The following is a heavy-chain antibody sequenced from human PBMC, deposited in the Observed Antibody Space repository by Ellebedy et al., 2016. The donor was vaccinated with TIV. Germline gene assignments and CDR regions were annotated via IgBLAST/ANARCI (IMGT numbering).Heavy chain of an antibody. CDR1: GYTFTSYG. V-gene: IGHV1-18*04. J-gene: IGHJ6*02. D-gene: IGHD6-13*01. Sequence: ASVKVSCKASGYTFTSYGISWVRQAPGQGLEWMGWISAYNGNTNYAQKLQGRVTMTTDTSTSTAYMELRSLRSDDTAVYYCARVSIEQQLVPGYYYYYGMDVWGQGTTVTVSS. CDR3: ARVSIEQQLVPGYYYYYGMDV. CDR2: ISAYNGNT.